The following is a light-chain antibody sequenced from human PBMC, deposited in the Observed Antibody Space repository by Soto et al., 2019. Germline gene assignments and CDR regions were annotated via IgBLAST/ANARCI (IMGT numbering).Light chain of an antibody. CDR2: DNN. CDR3: GTWDSSLSAYV. J-gene: IGLJ1*01. CDR1: SSNIGGNNY. Sequence: QSVLTQPPSVSAAPGQKVTISCSGSSSNIGGNNYVSWYQQLPGTAPKLLIYDNNKRPSGIPDRFSGSKSGTSATLGITGLQTGDEADYYCGTWDSSLSAYVFGTGTQLTVL. V-gene: IGLV1-51*01.